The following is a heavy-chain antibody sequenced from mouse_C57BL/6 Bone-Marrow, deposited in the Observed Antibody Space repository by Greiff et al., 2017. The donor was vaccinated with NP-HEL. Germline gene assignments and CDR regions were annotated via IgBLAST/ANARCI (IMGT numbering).Heavy chain of an antibody. CDR2: IWSGGST. V-gene: IGHV2-2*01. J-gene: IGHJ3*01. CDR3: ARRFYYGNYAFAY. Sequence: QVQLKESGPGLVQPSQSLSITCTVSGFSLTSYGVHWVRQSPGKGLEWLGVIWSGGSTDYNAAFISRLSISKDNSKSQVFFKMNSLQADDTAIYYCARRFYYGNYAFAYWGQGTLVTVSA. CDR1: GFSLTSYG. D-gene: IGHD2-1*01.